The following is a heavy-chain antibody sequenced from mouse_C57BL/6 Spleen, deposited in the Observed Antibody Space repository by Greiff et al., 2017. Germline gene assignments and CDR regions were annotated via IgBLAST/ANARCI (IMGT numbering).Heavy chain of an antibody. Sequence: VQLQQSGTVLARPGASVKMSCKTSGYTFTSYWMHWVKQRPGQGLEWIGAIYPGNSYTSYNQKFKGKAKLTAVTSASTAYMELSSLTNEDSAVYYCTRGDYDLYYFDYWGQGTTLTVSS. CDR1: GYTFTSYW. D-gene: IGHD2-4*01. CDR2: IYPGNSYT. V-gene: IGHV1-5*01. CDR3: TRGDYDLYYFDY. J-gene: IGHJ2*01.